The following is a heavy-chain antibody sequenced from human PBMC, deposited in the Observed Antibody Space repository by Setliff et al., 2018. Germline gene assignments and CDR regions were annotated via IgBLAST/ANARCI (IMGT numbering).Heavy chain of an antibody. V-gene: IGHV4-38-2*01. Sequence: PSETLSLTCAVSGYSISSGYYWGWIRQPPGKGLEWIGSIYHSGSTYYNPSLKSRVTISVDTSKNQSSLKLSSVTAADTAVYYCATHAPNYYYSSGYYLRAFDIWGQGTMVTVSS. J-gene: IGHJ3*02. CDR1: GYSISSGYY. CDR2: IYHSGST. D-gene: IGHD3-22*01. CDR3: ATHAPNYYYSSGYYLRAFDI.